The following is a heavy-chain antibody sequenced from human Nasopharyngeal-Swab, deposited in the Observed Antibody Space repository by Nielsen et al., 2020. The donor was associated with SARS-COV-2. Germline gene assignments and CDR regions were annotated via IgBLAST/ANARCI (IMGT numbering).Heavy chain of an antibody. J-gene: IGHJ5*02. Sequence: ASVKVSCKASGYDFTSYGISWVRQAPGQGLEWMGWINTYNGDTNYAQNFQGRVTVTTDTSTSTAYMELRSLRSDDTAVYYCARPNYCNGRGCYGATHNWFDPWGQGTLVTVSS. CDR3: ARPNYCNGRGCYGATHNWFDP. CDR1: GYDFTSYG. D-gene: IGHD2-15*01. V-gene: IGHV1-18*04. CDR2: INTYNGDT.